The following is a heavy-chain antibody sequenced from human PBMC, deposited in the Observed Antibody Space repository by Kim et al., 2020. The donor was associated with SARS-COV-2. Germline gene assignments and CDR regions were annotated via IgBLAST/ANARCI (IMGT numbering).Heavy chain of an antibody. CDR3: ARDRFVLHDILTGYYNPVDY. V-gene: IGHV1-18*01. CDR1: GYTFTSYG. J-gene: IGHJ4*02. CDR2: ISAYNGNT. Sequence: ASVKVSCKASGYTFTSYGISWVRQAPGQGLEWMGWISAYNGNTNYAQKLQGRVTMTTDTSTSTAYMELRSLISDETAVYYCARDRFVLHDILTGYYNPVDYWGQGTLVTVSS. D-gene: IGHD3-9*01.